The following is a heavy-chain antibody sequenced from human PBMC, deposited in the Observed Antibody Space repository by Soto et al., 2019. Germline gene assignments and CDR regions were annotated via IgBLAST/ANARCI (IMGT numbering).Heavy chain of an antibody. CDR1: GFSFTGYY. CDR2: INAHSGGT. J-gene: IGHJ5*02. Sequence: GASVKVSCKASGFSFTGYYIHWLRQAPGQGLEWMGWINAHSGGTEYAQKFQGRVTLTRDTSISTAYMTLSSLRSDDTAIYYCAQGLTRQLAYWLDPWGQGPQVTVSS. CDR3: AQGLTRQLAYWLDP. D-gene: IGHD6-6*01. V-gene: IGHV1-2*02.